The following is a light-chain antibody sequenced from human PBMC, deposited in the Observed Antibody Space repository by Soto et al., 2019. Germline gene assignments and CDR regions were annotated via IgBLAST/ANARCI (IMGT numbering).Light chain of an antibody. CDR1: QSVISNY. V-gene: IGKV3-20*01. CDR2: GAS. Sequence: EIVLTQSPGTLSLSPGERATLSCRASQSVISNYLAWYQQKPGQAPRVLIYGASSRSAGIPDRFSGSGSETDFSLTINRLEPEDFAVYFCQQYGSSPITFGQGTKVDIK. CDR3: QQYGSSPIT. J-gene: IGKJ1*01.